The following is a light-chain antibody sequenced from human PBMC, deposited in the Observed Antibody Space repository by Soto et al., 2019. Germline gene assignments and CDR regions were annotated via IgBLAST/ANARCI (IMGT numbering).Light chain of an antibody. Sequence: DIQMTQSPSTLSASVGDRVTITCRASQSISSWLAWYQQKPGKAPNLLIYKASSLESGVPSRCSGSGSGTEFTFTISSLQPDDFATYYCQQYNSYPLTCGGGTKVEIK. CDR3: QQYNSYPLT. J-gene: IGKJ4*01. V-gene: IGKV1-5*03. CDR1: QSISSW. CDR2: KAS.